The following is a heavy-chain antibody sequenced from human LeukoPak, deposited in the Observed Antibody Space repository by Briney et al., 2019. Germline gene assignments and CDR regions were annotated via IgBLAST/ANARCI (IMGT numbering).Heavy chain of an antibody. Sequence: GASVKVSCKASGYAFTYHYIHLVRQAPGRGLEWMGIINPDKGNTDYAQKFQGRVTMTRDTSTSTVFMEVSSLTSEDTAMYFCARESEIGKDFDYWGQGTLVTVSS. V-gene: IGHV1-46*01. CDR3: ARESEIGKDFDY. D-gene: IGHD1-1*01. J-gene: IGHJ4*02. CDR2: INPDKGNT. CDR1: GYAFTYHY.